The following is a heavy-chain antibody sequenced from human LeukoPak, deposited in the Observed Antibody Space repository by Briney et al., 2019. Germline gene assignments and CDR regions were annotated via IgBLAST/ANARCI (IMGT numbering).Heavy chain of an antibody. D-gene: IGHD4-17*01. Sequence: ASVKVSCKASGYTFTSYDINWVRQATGQGLEWMGLMNPNSGNTGYAQKFQGRVTMTRNTSISTAYMELSSLRSEDTAVYYCARGPGEDDYGDYGGGNWFDPWGQGTLVTVSS. J-gene: IGHJ5*02. CDR3: ARGPGEDDYGDYGGGNWFDP. CDR1: GYTFTSYD. CDR2: MNPNSGNT. V-gene: IGHV1-8*01.